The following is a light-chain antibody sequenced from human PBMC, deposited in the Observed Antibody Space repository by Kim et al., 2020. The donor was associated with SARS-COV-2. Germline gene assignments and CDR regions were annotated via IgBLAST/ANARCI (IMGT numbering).Light chain of an antibody. Sequence: QSALTQPASVSGSPGQSITISCTGTSSDIGDDDYVSWYQQHPGKAPKLMIYDVTKRPSGVSNRFFGSKSGNTASLTISGLQAEDEADYYCSSYTSSSTYVFGTGTKVTV. CDR1: SSDIGDDDY. CDR2: DVT. J-gene: IGLJ1*01. CDR3: SSYTSSSTYV. V-gene: IGLV2-14*01.